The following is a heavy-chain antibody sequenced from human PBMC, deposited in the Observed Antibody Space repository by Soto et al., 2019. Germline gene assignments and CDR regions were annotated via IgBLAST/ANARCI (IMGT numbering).Heavy chain of an antibody. V-gene: IGHV3-7*01. D-gene: IGHD3-3*01. J-gene: IGHJ6*03. CDR3: ARVVERITIFGVVKYMDV. Sequence: PGGSLRLSCAASGFIFSSYWMSWVRQVPGKGLEWVANIKQDGSEKYYVDSVKGRFTISRDNAKNSLYLQMNSLRAEDTAVYYCARVVERITIFGVVKYMDVWGKGTTVTVSS. CDR2: IKQDGSEK. CDR1: GFIFSSYW.